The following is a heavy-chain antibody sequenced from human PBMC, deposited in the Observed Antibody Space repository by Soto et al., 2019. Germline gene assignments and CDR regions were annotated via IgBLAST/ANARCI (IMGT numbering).Heavy chain of an antibody. Sequence: SETLSLTCAVYGGSFSGYYWSWIRQPPGKGLEWIGEINHSGSTNYNLSLKSRVTISVDTSKNQFSLKLSSVTAADTAVYYCARLKAARPVDYWGQGTLVTVSS. D-gene: IGHD6-6*01. CDR1: GGSFSGYY. J-gene: IGHJ4*02. V-gene: IGHV4-34*01. CDR2: INHSGST. CDR3: ARLKAARPVDY.